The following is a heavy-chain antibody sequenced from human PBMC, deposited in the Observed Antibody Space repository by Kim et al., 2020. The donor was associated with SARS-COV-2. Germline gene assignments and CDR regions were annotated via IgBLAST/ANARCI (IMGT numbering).Heavy chain of an antibody. Sequence: ASVKVSCKASGYTFTDYYIHWVRQAPGQGLEWMGRISPNSGGTNYAQKFQGRVTLTRDTSISTAYRELTRLISDETAVYYCARAQFDILSGYAPPAYWGQGTLVTVSS. CDR1: GYTFTDYY. J-gene: IGHJ4*02. D-gene: IGHD3-9*01. CDR3: ARAQFDILSGYAPPAY. V-gene: IGHV1-2*06. CDR2: ISPNSGGT.